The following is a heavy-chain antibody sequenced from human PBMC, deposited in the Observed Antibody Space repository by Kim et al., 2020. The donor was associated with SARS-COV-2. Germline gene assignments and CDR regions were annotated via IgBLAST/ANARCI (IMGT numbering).Heavy chain of an antibody. V-gene: IGHV5-10-1*01. D-gene: IGHD3-22*01. CDR1: GYSFTSYW. CDR2: IDPSDSYT. J-gene: IGHJ6*02. CDR3: ARHRRYYYDSSGIYYYYYGMDV. Sequence: GESLKISCKGSGYSFTSYWISWVRQMPGKGLEWMGRIDPSDSYTNYSPSFQGHVTISADKSISTAYLQWSSLKASDTAMYYCARHRRYYYDSSGIYYYYYGMDVWGQGTTVTVSS.